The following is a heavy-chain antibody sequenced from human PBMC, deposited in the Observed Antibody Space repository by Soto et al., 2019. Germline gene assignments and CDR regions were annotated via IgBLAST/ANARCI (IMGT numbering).Heavy chain of an antibody. Sequence: EVQLVASGGGWVQPGGSLRLSCAASGFTFSSYWMSWVRQAPGKGLEWVANIKEDGSDMYYVDSVKGRFTISRDNAKNSLYLQMNSLRAEDTAVYYCATEVWVYYDFWSGYSDYWGQGTLVTVSS. J-gene: IGHJ4*02. CDR1: GFTFSSYW. CDR3: ATEVWVYYDFWSGYSDY. V-gene: IGHV3-7*01. D-gene: IGHD3-3*01. CDR2: IKEDGSDM.